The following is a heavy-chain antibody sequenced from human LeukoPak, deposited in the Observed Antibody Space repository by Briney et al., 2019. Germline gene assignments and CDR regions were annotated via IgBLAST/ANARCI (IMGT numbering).Heavy chain of an antibody. Sequence: SETLSLTCTVSGGSISSYYWSWLRQPPGKGLEWIGYIYYSGSTNYNPSLKSRVTISVNTSKNQFSLKLSSVTAADTAVYCCARGRGRSGWYDNWFDPWGQGTLVTVSS. D-gene: IGHD6-19*01. CDR3: ARGRGRSGWYDNWFDP. CDR1: GGSISSYY. V-gene: IGHV4-59*01. J-gene: IGHJ5*02. CDR2: IYYSGST.